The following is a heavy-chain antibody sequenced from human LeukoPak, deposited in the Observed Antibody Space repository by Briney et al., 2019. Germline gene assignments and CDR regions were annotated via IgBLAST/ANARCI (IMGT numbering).Heavy chain of an antibody. Sequence: ASVKVSCKASGYTFTDYAMNWVRQAPGQGLEWMGWINTNTGNATYAQGFTGRFVFSLDTSVSTAYLQISSLKAEDTAVYHCARDGGYSGYGPFDYWGQGTLVTVSS. D-gene: IGHD5-12*01. V-gene: IGHV7-4-1*02. CDR1: GYTFTDYA. J-gene: IGHJ4*02. CDR2: INTNTGNA. CDR3: ARDGGYSGYGPFDY.